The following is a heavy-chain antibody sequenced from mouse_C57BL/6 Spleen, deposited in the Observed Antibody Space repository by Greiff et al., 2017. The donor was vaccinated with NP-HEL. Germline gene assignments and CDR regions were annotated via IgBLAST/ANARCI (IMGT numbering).Heavy chain of an antibody. CDR2: ILPGSGST. CDR1: GYTFTGYW. CDR3: ARPRYYYGSRYYAMDY. V-gene: IGHV1-9*01. D-gene: IGHD1-1*01. Sequence: QVQLKESGAELMKPGASVKLSCKATGYTFTGYWIEWVKQRPGHGLEWIGEILPGSGSTNYNEKFKGKATFTADTSSNTAYMQLSSLTTEDSAIYYCARPRYYYGSRYYAMDYWGQGTSVTVSS. J-gene: IGHJ4*01.